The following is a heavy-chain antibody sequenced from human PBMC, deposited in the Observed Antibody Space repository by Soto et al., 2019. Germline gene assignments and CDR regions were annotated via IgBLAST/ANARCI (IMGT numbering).Heavy chain of an antibody. CDR3: ARNTMIDGYYYYGMDV. J-gene: IGHJ6*02. CDR2: IYYSGST. Sequence: SETLSLTCTVSGGSISSYYWSWIRQPPGKGLEWIGYIYYSGSTYYNPSLKSRVTISVDTSKNQFSLKLSSVAAADTAVYYCARNTMIDGYYYYGMDVWGQGTTVTVSS. D-gene: IGHD3-22*01. V-gene: IGHV4-59*12. CDR1: GGSISSYY.